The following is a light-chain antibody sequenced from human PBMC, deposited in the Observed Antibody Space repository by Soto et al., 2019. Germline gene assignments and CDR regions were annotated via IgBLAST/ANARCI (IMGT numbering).Light chain of an antibody. CDR1: QGFSSY. Sequence: DIQMTQSPSSLSASVGDRFTITCRASQGFSSYLAWYQQKPGKVPKLLIYATSTLQSGVPSRFSGSTSGTDFTLTISSLQPEDVATYYCQKYDGAPWTFGQGTKVEIK. J-gene: IGKJ1*01. CDR3: QKYDGAPWT. V-gene: IGKV1-27*01. CDR2: ATS.